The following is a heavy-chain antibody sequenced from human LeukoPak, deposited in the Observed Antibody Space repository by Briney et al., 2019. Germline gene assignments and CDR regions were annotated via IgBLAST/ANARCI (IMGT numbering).Heavy chain of an antibody. J-gene: IGHJ4*02. V-gene: IGHV3-30*01. D-gene: IGHD6-13*01. CDR1: GFAFSTYV. CDR3: ARGPIAGAPDFFDH. CDR2: SSTTEDIK. Sequence: PGGSLRLSCTASGFAFSTYVLHWVRQAPGKGLEWLAVSSTTEDIKIYADSVKGRFTISRDNAKSTLYLQMNSLRAEDTAVYYCARGPIAGAPDFFDHWGQGTLVTVSS.